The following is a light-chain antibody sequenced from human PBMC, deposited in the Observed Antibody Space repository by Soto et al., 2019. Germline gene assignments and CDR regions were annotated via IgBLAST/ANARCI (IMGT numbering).Light chain of an antibody. CDR1: QTFTTY. J-gene: IGKJ3*01. Sequence: DIQMTQSPSSLSASVGDRVTVTCRASQTFTTYLNWYQQKPWKAPKLLIYAASSLQRGVPSRFSGSGSGTEFTLTIASLQPEDFETYYCLQTYSPPFTFGPGTKVDIK. CDR3: LQTYSPPFT. V-gene: IGKV1-39*01. CDR2: AAS.